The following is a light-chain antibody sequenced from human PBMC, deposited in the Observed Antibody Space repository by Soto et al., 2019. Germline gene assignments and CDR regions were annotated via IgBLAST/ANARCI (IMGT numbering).Light chain of an antibody. V-gene: IGKV3-15*01. CDR3: HQYNNWPRR. CDR2: GAS. J-gene: IGKJ1*01. Sequence: EIVMTQSPATLSVSPGERATLSCRASQSVSSDLAWYHQKPGQAPRLLIYGASTRATGIPARFSGSGSGTEFTLTINSLQSEDFAVYYCHQYNNWPRRFGQGNKVEIK. CDR1: QSVSSD.